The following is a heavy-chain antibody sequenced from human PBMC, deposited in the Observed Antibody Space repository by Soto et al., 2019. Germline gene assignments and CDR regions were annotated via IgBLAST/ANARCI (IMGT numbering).Heavy chain of an antibody. CDR2: INPNSGGT. J-gene: IGHJ6*02. V-gene: IGHV1-2*04. Sequence: ASVKVSCKASGYTFTGYYMHWVRQAPGQGLEWMGWINPNSGGTNYAQKFQGWVTMTRDTSISTAYMELGRLRSDDTAVYYCARDLGYCSSTSCYAGLDDYGMDVWGQGTTVTVSS. CDR3: ARDLGYCSSTSCYAGLDDYGMDV. D-gene: IGHD2-2*03. CDR1: GYTFTGYY.